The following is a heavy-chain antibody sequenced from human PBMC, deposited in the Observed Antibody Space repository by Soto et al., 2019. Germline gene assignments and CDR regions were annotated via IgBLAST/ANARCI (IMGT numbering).Heavy chain of an antibody. J-gene: IGHJ4*02. D-gene: IGHD1-26*01. V-gene: IGHV1-46*01. CDR3: ARDWELGY. CDR2: TSPSGDST. Sequence: ASVKVSCKTSGFTFTTYYIHWVRQAPGQGLEWMGTTSPSGDSTSYAQKFQGRVTMTRDTSTSTVYMDLSSLRSDDTAMYYCARDWELGYWGQGTLVTVSS. CDR1: GFTFTTYY.